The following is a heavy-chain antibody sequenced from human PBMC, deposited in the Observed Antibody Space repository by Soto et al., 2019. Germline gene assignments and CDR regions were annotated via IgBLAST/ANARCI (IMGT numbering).Heavy chain of an antibody. CDR1: GFTFSTYA. Sequence: EVQLLESGGGLVQPGGSLRLSCAASGFTFSTYAMSWVRQAPGKGLDRVSEISGSGGSADYADSVKGRFTISRDNSKNTLFLQMNSLRAEDTAVYYCAKARFMTTMTTLPYYYFDHWGQGSLSPSPQ. J-gene: IGHJ4*02. CDR2: ISGSGGSA. CDR3: AKARFMTTMTTLPYYYFDH. D-gene: IGHD4-17*01. V-gene: IGHV3-23*01.